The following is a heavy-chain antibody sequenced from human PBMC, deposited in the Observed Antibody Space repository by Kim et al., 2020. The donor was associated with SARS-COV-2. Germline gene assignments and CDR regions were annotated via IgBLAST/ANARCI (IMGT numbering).Heavy chain of an antibody. D-gene: IGHD3-3*01. CDR2: ISSSSSYI. CDR3: ARAAEDDSVLIDY. CDR1: GFTFSSYS. V-gene: IGHV3-21*01. Sequence: GGSLRLSCAASGFTFSSYSMNWVRQAPGKGLEWVSSISSSSSYIYYADSVKGRFTISRDNAKNSLYLQMNSLRAEDTAVYYCARAAEDDSVLIDYWGQGTLVTVSS. J-gene: IGHJ4*02.